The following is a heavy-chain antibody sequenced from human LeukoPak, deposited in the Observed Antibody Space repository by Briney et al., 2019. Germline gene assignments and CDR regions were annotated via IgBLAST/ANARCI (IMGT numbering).Heavy chain of an antibody. D-gene: IGHD3-9*01. J-gene: IGHJ6*02. Sequence: GGSLRLSCAASGFTFSGSAMHWVRQASGKGLEWVGRIRSKANSYATAYAASVKGRFTISRDDSKNTAYLQMNSLKTEDTAVYYCAREIRAYDILTGYYPNGMDVWGQGTTVTVSS. V-gene: IGHV3-73*01. CDR2: IRSKANSYAT. CDR1: GFTFSGSA. CDR3: AREIRAYDILTGYYPNGMDV.